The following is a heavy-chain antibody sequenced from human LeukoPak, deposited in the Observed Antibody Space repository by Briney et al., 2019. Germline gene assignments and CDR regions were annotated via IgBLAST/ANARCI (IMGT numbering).Heavy chain of an antibody. D-gene: IGHD3-10*01. CDR2: ISSSSSYI. Sequence: PGGSLRLSCAASGFTFSSGDMNWVRQAPGKGLEWVSSISSSSSYIYYADSVKGRFTISRDNAKNSLYLQMNSLRAEDTAVYYCAVSELRVWGITMVRGAYSDYWGQGTLVTVSS. J-gene: IGHJ4*02. CDR3: AVSELRVWGITMVRGAYSDY. CDR1: GFTFSSGD. V-gene: IGHV3-21*01.